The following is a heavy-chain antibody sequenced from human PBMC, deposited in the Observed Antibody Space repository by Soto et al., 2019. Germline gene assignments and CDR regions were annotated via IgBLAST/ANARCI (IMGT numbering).Heavy chain of an antibody. CDR2: IKQDGSET. CDR3: ARGTPYCTSTTCSPSYYYGMDV. V-gene: IGHV3-7*05. D-gene: IGHD2-2*01. CDR1: GFIFSNYW. J-gene: IGHJ6*02. Sequence: EVQLVESGGGLVRPGGSLSLSCAASGFIFSNYWMSWVRQAPGKGLEWVANIKQDGSETYYVDSVKGRFTISRDNAKNSLYLQMNSLRAEDTAVYYCARGTPYCTSTTCSPSYYYGMDVWGQGTTVTVSS.